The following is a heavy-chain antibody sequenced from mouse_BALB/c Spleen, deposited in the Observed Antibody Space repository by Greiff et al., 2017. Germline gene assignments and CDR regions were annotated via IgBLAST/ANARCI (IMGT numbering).Heavy chain of an antibody. CDR1: GFTFSSFG. J-gene: IGHJ4*01. CDR3: ARGNWGYYAMDY. CDR2: ISSGSSTI. V-gene: IGHV5-17*02. Sequence: EVQLVESGGGLVQPGGSRKLSCAASGFTFSSFGMHWVRQAPEKGLEWVAYISSGSSTIYYADTVKGRFTISRDNPKNTLFLQMTSLRSEDTAMYYCARGNWGYYAMDYWGQGTSVTVSS. D-gene: IGHD4-1*01.